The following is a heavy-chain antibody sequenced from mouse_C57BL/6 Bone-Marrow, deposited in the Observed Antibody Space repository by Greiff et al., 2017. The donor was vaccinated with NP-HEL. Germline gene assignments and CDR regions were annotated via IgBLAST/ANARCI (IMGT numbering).Heavy chain of an antibody. CDR1: GYTFTDYY. V-gene: IGHV1-19*01. D-gene: IGHD2-5*01. CDR3: ARYSNYDYWYFDV. Sequence: EVQLQQSGPVLVKPGASVKMSCKASGYTFTDYYMNWVKQSHGKSLEWIGVINPYNGGTSYNQKFKGKATLTVDKSSSTAYMELNSLTSEDSAVYYCARYSNYDYWYFDVWGTGTTVTVSS. CDR2: INPYNGGT. J-gene: IGHJ1*03.